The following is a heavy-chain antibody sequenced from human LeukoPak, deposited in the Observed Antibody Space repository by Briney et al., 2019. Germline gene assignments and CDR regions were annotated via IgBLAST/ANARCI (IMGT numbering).Heavy chain of an antibody. Sequence: GGSLRLSCAASGFRFSDFTMTWVRQAPGKGPEWVSAIGGRGGSTYYADSLGGRFTISRDNSKDMVYLQMNSLKVEDTATYYCGKEGGAWGQGTKVTVS. D-gene: IGHD3-16*01. V-gene: IGHV3-23*01. CDR1: GFRFSDFT. J-gene: IGHJ5*02. CDR2: IGGRGGST. CDR3: GKEGGA.